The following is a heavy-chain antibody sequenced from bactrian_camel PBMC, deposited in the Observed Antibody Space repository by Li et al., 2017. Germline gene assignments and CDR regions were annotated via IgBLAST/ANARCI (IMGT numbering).Heavy chain of an antibody. CDR1: GPIYSGAC. CDR3: AANFGPYCSGPYLVRRANF. D-gene: IGHD2*01. CDR2: IDSDGTA. V-gene: IGHV3S53*01. J-gene: IGHJ4*01. Sequence: HVQLVESGGGLVQPGESLRLSCVASGPIYSGACVGWVRQAPGKEREGVAAIDSDGTATYADSVKGRFTISKDNANNTVNLMMTVLKPDDTGMYYCAANFGPYCSGPYLVRRANFWGQGTQVTVS.